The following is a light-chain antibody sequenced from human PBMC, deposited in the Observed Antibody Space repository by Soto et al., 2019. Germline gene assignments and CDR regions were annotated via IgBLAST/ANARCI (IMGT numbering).Light chain of an antibody. CDR1: SSDVGSYNR. CDR3: SSYPSSSAWV. V-gene: IGLV2-18*02. Sequence: QSALTQPPSVSGSPGQSVTISCTGTSSDVGSYNRVSWYQQPPGTAPKLMIYEVSNRPSGVPDRFSGSKSGNTASLTISGLKAEDEADYYCSSYPSSSAWVFGGGTKLTVL. J-gene: IGLJ2*01. CDR2: EVS.